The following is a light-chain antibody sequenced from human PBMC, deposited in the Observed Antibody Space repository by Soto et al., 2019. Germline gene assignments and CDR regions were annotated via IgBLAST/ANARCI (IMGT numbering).Light chain of an antibody. V-gene: IGLV1-44*01. Sequence: QSVLTQPPSASGTPGQRVIISCSGSSSNVGSNPVSWYQQLPGTAPKLIIYNNNQRPSGVPDRFSGSKSGSSASLAISGLQSEDEADYYCASWDDTLNGIFGGGTKLTVL. CDR2: NNN. CDR3: ASWDDTLNGI. J-gene: IGLJ2*01. CDR1: SSNVGSNP.